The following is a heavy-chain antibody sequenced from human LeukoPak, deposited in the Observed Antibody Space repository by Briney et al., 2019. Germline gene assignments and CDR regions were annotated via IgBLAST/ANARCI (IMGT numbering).Heavy chain of an antibody. V-gene: IGHV4-61*02. Sequence: SQTLSLTCTVSGGSISSGSYYWSWIRQPAGKGLEWIGRIYTSGSTNYNPSLKSRVTISVDTSKNQFSLKLSPVTAADTAVYYCARATMFGDYFDYWGQGTLVTVSS. D-gene: IGHD3-10*02. J-gene: IGHJ4*02. CDR3: ARATMFGDYFDY. CDR2: IYTSGST. CDR1: GGSISSGSYY.